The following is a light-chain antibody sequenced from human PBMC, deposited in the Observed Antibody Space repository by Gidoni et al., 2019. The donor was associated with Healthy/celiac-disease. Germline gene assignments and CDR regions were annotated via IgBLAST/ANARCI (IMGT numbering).Light chain of an antibody. CDR2: DAS. CDR3: QQRSNWPPT. CDR1: QSVSSY. J-gene: IGKJ5*01. V-gene: IGKV3-11*01. Sequence: EIALTQAPATLSLSPGERATLSCRASQSVSSYLAWYQLKPGKAPRLLIYDASNRATGIPARFRGSGSGKYFTLTIIRLEPEDFAVYYCQQRSNWPPTFGQGTRLEIK.